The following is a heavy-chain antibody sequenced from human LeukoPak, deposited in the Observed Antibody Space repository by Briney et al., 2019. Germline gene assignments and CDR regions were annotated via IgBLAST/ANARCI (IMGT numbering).Heavy chain of an antibody. CDR2: IYHGGST. CDR1: GYSISSGYY. D-gene: IGHD2-2*01. CDR3: AICSSTRTHAFDI. J-gene: IGHJ3*02. Sequence: SETLSLTCAVSGYSISSGYYWGWIRQPPGKGLEWIGSIYHGGSTYYNPSLKSRVTISVDTSKNQFSLKLSSVTAADTAVYYCAICSSTRTHAFDIWGQGTMVTVSS. V-gene: IGHV4-38-2*01.